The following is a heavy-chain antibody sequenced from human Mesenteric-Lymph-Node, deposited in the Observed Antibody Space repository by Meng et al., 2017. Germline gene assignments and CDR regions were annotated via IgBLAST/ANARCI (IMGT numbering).Heavy chain of an antibody. CDR3: ARPGTPYYDSTADLEGLYYYDL. CDR2: ISAYNGNT. Sequence: ASVKVSCKSSGYTFLDYGFHWVRQAPGQGLEWMGWISAYNGNTNYAHKVQGRVTMTTDTSTSTAYLELWSLTSDDTAVYYCARPGTPYYDSTADLEGLYYYDLWGQGTLVTVSS. J-gene: IGHJ4*02. CDR1: GYTFLDYG. V-gene: IGHV1-18*04. D-gene: IGHD3-22*01.